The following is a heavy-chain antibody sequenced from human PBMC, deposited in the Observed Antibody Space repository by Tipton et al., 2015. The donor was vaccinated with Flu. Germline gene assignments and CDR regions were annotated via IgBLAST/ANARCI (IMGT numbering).Heavy chain of an antibody. CDR2: IYPSGTT. CDR1: SGSIRSTNYF. CDR3: ARLSYYDVDLKNFYFDY. J-gene: IGHJ4*02. D-gene: IGHD3-10*02. Sequence: TLSLTCTVSSGSIRSTNYFCAWIRQPPGKRLELIGSIYPSGTTYYNPSLKSRVTISVDTSKSQFSLMLRSVTAADTAVYYCARLSYYDVDLKNFYFDYWGQGALVTASS. V-gene: IGHV4-39*01.